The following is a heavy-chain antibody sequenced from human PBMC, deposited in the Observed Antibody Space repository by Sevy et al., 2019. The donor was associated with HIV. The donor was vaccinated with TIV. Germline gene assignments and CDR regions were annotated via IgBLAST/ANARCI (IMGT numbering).Heavy chain of an antibody. J-gene: IGHJ3*01. V-gene: IGHV3-15*01. CDR2: IKSKTDGGTT. D-gene: IGHD3-22*01. CDR1: GFTFSDAW. CDR3: TTDLGDYFDSSGPK. Sequence: GGSLRLSCAASGFTFSDAWMSWVRQAPGKGLEWVGHIKSKTDGGTTDYAAPVKGRFIISREDSKNTLYLQMNSLKTEDTAVYYCTTDLGDYFDSSGPKWGQGTMVTVSS.